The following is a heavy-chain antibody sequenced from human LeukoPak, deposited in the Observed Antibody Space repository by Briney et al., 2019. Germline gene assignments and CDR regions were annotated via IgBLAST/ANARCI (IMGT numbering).Heavy chain of an antibody. CDR2: ISGDGKDR. V-gene: IGHV3-23*01. CDR3: AKDHTVAARPLFYFDY. J-gene: IGHJ4*02. CDR1: GFTFSSYG. D-gene: IGHD6-6*01. Sequence: GGSLRLSCAASGFTFSSYGMSWVRQAPGKGLEWVSAISGDGKDRDYPDSVKGRFTISRDNSKNTLYLQMNSLRAEDTAVYYCAKDHTVAARPLFYFDYWGQGTLVTVSS.